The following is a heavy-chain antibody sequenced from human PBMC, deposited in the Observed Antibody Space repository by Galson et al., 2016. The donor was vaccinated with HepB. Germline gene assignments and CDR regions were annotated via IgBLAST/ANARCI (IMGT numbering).Heavy chain of an antibody. CDR2: TYYRSIGGSKWYH. V-gene: IGHV6-1*01. D-gene: IGHD6-19*01. Sequence: CAISGDSVSSNSATWNWIRQSPSRGLEWLGRTYYRSIGGSKWYHDYAVSVNSRLTIDPDTSSNHFSLLLNSVTPEDTAVYYCARVPESGWPYFDLWGQGTLVTVSS. CDR3: ARVPESGWPYFDL. CDR1: GDSVSSNSAT. J-gene: IGHJ4*02.